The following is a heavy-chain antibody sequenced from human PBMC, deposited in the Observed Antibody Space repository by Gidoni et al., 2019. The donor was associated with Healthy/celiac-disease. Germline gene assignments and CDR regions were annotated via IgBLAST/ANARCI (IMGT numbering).Heavy chain of an antibody. Sequence: EVQLLESGGGLVQPGGSLRLSCAASGFPFSCYAMSWVRQAPGKGLEWVSAISGSGGSTYYADSVKGRFTISRDNSKNTLYLQMNSLRAEDTAVYYCAKGAKSGYQYYYYGMDVWGQGTTVTVSS. CDR1: GFPFSCYA. D-gene: IGHD3-22*01. J-gene: IGHJ6*02. CDR3: AKGAKSGYQYYYYGMDV. V-gene: IGHV3-23*01. CDR2: ISGSGGST.